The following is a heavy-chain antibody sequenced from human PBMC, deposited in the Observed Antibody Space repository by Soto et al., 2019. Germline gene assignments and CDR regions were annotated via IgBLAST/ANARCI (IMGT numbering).Heavy chain of an antibody. CDR1: GGSFSGYY. D-gene: IGHD2-2*01. Sequence: ASETLSLTCAVYGGSFSGYYWSWIRQPPGKGLEWIGEINHSGSTKYNPSLKSRVTISVDTSKNQFSLKLSSVTAADTAVYYCARGRGVVVPAAMLSYHYFMAVRAKGTTDIVSS. J-gene: IGHJ6*04. V-gene: IGHV4-34*01. CDR2: INHSGST. CDR3: ARGRGVVVPAAMLSYHYFMAV.